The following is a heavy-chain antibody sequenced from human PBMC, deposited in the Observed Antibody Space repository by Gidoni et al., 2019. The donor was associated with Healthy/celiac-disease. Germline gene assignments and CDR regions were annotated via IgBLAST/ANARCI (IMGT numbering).Heavy chain of an antibody. CDR3: AKEGVRFLEWLLPNHVLGY. Sequence: EVQLLESGGGLVQPGGSLRLSCAASGFTFSSYAMSWVRQAPGKGLEWVSAISGSGGSTYYADSVKGRFTISRDNSKNTLYLQMNSLRAEDTAVYYCAKEGVRFLEWLLPNHVLGYWGQGTLVTVSS. CDR2: ISGSGGST. V-gene: IGHV3-23*01. J-gene: IGHJ4*02. D-gene: IGHD3-3*01. CDR1: GFTFSSYA.